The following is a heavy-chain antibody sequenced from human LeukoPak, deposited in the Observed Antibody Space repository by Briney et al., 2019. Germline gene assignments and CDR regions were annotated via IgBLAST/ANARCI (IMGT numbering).Heavy chain of an antibody. CDR2: IRSTSTNI. Sequence: PGGSLRLSCAASGFTFSSYSMNWVRQAPGEGLEWVSSIRSTSTNIYYADSVKGRFTISRDNSKNTLYLQMNSLRAEDTAVYYCARASPEMATPKPGFYFDYWGQGTLVTVSS. V-gene: IGHV3-21*04. D-gene: IGHD5-24*01. J-gene: IGHJ4*02. CDR1: GFTFSSYS. CDR3: ARASPEMATPKPGFYFDY.